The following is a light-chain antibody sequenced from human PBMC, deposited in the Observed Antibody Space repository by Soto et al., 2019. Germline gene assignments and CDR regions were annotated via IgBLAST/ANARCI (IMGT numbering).Light chain of an antibody. CDR1: SGSIASNF. J-gene: IGLJ2*01. CDR3: QAYDHLIQV. CDR2: EDR. Sequence: NFMLTQPHSVSESPGQTVTISCTRSSGSIASNFVQWFQQRPGSSPTTVIYEDRQRPSGVPDRFSGSIDSSSNSASLTISGLKAEDEADYYCQAYDHLIQVFGGGTKLTVL. V-gene: IGLV6-57*01.